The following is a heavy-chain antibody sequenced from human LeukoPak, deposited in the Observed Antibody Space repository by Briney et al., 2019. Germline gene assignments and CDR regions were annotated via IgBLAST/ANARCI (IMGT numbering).Heavy chain of an antibody. CDR3: AKDRENYYDSSGYTSD. D-gene: IGHD3-22*01. CDR2: ISGSGGST. Sequence: GGSLRLSCAASAFTFSSYARSLVRQAPGKRLEWVSAISGSGGSTYYADSVKRRFTISRDNSKNTLYLQMNSLRAEDTAVYYCAKDRENYYDSSGYTSDWGQGTLVTVSS. J-gene: IGHJ4*02. CDR1: AFTFSSYA. V-gene: IGHV3-23*01.